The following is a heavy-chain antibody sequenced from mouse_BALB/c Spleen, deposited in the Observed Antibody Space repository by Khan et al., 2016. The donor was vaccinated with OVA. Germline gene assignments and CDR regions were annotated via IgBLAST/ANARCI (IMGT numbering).Heavy chain of an antibody. CDR3: ARMKPYWYFDV. Sequence: QIQLVQSGPELKKPGETVKISCKASGYTFTNYGMNWVKQAPGKGLKWMGWINTYTGESTYADDFKGRFAFSLETSASTAYLQINNLKNEDTATYFCARMKPYWYFDVWGAGTTVTVSS. V-gene: IGHV9-3-1*01. CDR1: GYTFTNYG. J-gene: IGHJ1*01. CDR2: INTYTGES.